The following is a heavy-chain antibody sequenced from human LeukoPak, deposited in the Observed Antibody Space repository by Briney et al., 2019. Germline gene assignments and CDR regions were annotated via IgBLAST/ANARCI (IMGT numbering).Heavy chain of an antibody. CDR3: VRRGPNNSGLDY. Sequence: GGSLRLSCAASGFTFSSYTFNWVRQAPGKGLEWVASITSTSTYIYYADSVQGRFAVSRDNAKNSLYLQMNSLSAEDTAVFYCVRRGPNNSGLDYWGQGTLVTVSS. J-gene: IGHJ4*02. V-gene: IGHV3-21*01. CDR1: GFTFSSYT. D-gene: IGHD5-12*01. CDR2: ITSTSTYI.